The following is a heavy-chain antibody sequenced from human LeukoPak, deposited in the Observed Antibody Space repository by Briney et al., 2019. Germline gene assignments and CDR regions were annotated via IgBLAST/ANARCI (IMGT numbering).Heavy chain of an antibody. CDR1: GGTFSSYA. V-gene: IGHV1-69*06. D-gene: IGHD3-10*01. CDR3: ASLPLSGSYYNHLYYYYYMDV. Sequence: SVKVSCKASGGTFSSYAISWVRQAPGQGLEWMGGIIPIFGTANYAQKFQGRVTITADKSTSTAYMELSSLRSEDTAVYYCASLPLSGSYYNHLYYYYYMDVWGKGTTVTVSS. J-gene: IGHJ6*03. CDR2: IIPIFGTA.